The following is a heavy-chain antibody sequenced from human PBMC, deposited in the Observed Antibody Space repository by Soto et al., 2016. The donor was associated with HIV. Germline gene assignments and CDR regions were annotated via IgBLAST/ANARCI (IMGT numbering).Heavy chain of an antibody. CDR1: GFRLGYYA. Sequence: EVQLLESGGGLVKPGGPVRLSCAASGFRLGYYAMNWVRQAPGKGLEWVSGIAHDGTSSHYADSVKGRFIISRDNSKNTLYLQMNSLRVEDTAIYYCARDLLDYSANDYWGQGTLVTVSS. CDR2: IAHDGTSS. CDR3: ARDLLDYSANDY. J-gene: IGHJ4*02. V-gene: IGHV3-23*01. D-gene: IGHD4-4*01.